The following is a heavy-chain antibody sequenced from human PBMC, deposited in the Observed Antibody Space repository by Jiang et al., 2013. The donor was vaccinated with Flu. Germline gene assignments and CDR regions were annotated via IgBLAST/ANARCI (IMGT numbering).Heavy chain of an antibody. CDR3: ARVAYCGGDCYHGGDDAFDI. Sequence: LLKPSETLSLTCAVYGGSFSGYYWSWIRQPPGKGLEWIGEINHSGSTNYNPSLKSRVTISVDTSKNQFSLKLSSVTAADTAVYYCARVAYCGGDCYHGGDDAFDIWGQGTMVTVSS. CDR2: INHSGST. CDR1: GGSFSGYY. J-gene: IGHJ3*02. D-gene: IGHD2-21*02. V-gene: IGHV4-34*01.